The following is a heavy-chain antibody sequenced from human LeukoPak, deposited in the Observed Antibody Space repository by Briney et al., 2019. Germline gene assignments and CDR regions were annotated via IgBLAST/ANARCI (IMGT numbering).Heavy chain of an antibody. CDR1: IWTYNSYS. D-gene: IGHD2-15*01. J-gene: IGHJ6*02. Sequence: PGGSLTLSCTASIWTYNSYSKMCPRQAPGKGLEWVSYISSSRSTIYYADSVKGRFTISRDNAKNSLYLQMNSLRDEGTAVYYCGRDGVVVVAATSGGYYVMDVWGQGTTVTVSS. V-gene: IGHV3-48*02. CDR2: ISSSRSTI. CDR3: GRDGVVVVAATSGGYYVMDV.